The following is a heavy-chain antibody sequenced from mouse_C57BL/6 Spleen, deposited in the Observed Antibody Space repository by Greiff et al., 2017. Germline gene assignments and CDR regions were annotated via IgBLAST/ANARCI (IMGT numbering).Heavy chain of an antibody. V-gene: IGHV7-3*01. Sequence: EVQLMESGGGLVQPGGSLSLSCAASGFTFTDYYMSWVRQPPGKALEWLGFIRNKANGYTTEYSASVKGRFTISRDNSQSILYLQMNALRAEDSATYYCARSYGSRGYFDVWGTGTTVTVSS. CDR1: GFTFTDYY. CDR3: ARSYGSRGYFDV. D-gene: IGHD1-1*01. CDR2: IRNKANGYTT. J-gene: IGHJ1*03.